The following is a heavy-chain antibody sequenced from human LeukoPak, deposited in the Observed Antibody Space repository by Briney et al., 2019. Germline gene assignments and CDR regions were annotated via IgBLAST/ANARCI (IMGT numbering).Heavy chain of an antibody. CDR3: ARGASGNYHVFDS. CDR1: GFSFSNYF. J-gene: IGHJ4*02. Sequence: GGSLRLSCEASGFSFSNYFMSWIRQAPGKGLEWVSYITNSGRSTNYADAVKGRFTTSRDNAKKSVYLEMTDLRAEDTAVYYCARGASGNYHVFDSWGQGTLVTVSS. V-gene: IGHV3-11*04. CDR2: ITNSGRST. D-gene: IGHD1-26*01.